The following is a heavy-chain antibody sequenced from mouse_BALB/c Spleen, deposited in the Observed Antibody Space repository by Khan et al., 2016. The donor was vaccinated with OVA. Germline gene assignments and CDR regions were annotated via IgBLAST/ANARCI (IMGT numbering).Heavy chain of an antibody. CDR3: ARTARIKY. D-gene: IGHD1-2*01. Sequence: EVQLQESGPGLVKLSQSLSLTCTVTGYSITSGYGWNWIRQFPGNKLEWMGNLSYSGSINYNPSLKIRISITRDTSKNQFFLQFNSVTTEDTATYYCARTARIKYWGQGTTLTVSS. J-gene: IGHJ2*01. V-gene: IGHV3-2*02. CDR1: GYSITSGYG. CDR2: LSYSGSI.